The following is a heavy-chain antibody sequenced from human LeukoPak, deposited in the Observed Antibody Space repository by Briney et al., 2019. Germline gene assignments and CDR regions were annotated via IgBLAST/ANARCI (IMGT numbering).Heavy chain of an antibody. CDR2: IYYSGST. Sequence: SETLSLTCTVSGSSISSYYWSWIRQPPGKGLEWIGYIYYSGSTNYNPSLKSRVTISVDTSKNQFSLKLSSVTAADTAVYYCARRVHSGYDGGAANYYYYYMDVWGKGTTVTISS. V-gene: IGHV4-59*01. CDR3: ARRVHSGYDGGAANYYYYYMDV. D-gene: IGHD5-12*01. J-gene: IGHJ6*03. CDR1: GSSISSYY.